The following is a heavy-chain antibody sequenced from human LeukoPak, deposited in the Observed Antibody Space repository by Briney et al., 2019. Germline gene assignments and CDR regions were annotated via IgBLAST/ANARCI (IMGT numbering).Heavy chain of an antibody. D-gene: IGHD1-7*01. J-gene: IGHJ4*02. CDR2: INPRGGST. V-gene: IGHV1-46*01. CDR3: ARDTGTTGSSDY. Sequence: GASVKVSCKASGYTFTSYYIHWVRQAPGQELKWMGIINPRGGSTSYAQKFQGRVTMTRDTSTSTVYMELSSLRSEDTAVYYCARDTGTTGSSDYWGQGTLVTVSS. CDR1: GYTFTSYY.